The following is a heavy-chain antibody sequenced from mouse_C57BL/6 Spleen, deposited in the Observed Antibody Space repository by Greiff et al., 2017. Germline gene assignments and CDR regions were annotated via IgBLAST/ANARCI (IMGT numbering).Heavy chain of an antibody. V-gene: IGHV14-4*01. J-gene: IGHJ3*01. D-gene: IGHD1-1*01. Sequence: VQLQQSGAELVRPGASVKLSCTASGFNIKADYMHWVKQRPEQGLEWIGWIDPENGDTEYASKFQGKATITADTSSNTAYLRLSSLTSEDTAVYYCTPARVGFAYWGQGTLVTVSA. CDR3: TPARVGFAY. CDR2: IDPENGDT. CDR1: GFNIKADY.